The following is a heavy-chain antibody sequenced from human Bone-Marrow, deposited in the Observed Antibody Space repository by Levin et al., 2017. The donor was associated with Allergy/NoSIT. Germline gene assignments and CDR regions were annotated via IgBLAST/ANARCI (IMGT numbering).Heavy chain of an antibody. J-gene: IGHJ4*02. V-gene: IGHV3-74*01. Sequence: GGSLRLSCAASASTFSNFLMHWVRQAPGKGLEWVSRITIDGSDTKYADSVKGRFTISRDNAKNTLYLQMNSLRADDTAVYYCATQLAAGYWGQGTLVSVSS. CDR1: ASTFSNFL. CDR3: ATQLAAGY. D-gene: IGHD6-6*01. CDR2: ITIDGSDT.